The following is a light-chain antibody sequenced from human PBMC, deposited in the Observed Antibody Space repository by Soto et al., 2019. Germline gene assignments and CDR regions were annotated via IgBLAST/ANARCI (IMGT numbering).Light chain of an antibody. Sequence: EIVITQAPSTLSVSPGESATLSCRASQSVSSRLAWYQQKRGQAPRLLIYGASIRAIGVPDRFSGSGSGTDFTFTISSLQSEDSATYYCQQYFRWPPWTFGQGTKVDIK. CDR3: QQYFRWPPWT. CDR2: GAS. J-gene: IGKJ1*01. V-gene: IGKV3-15*01. CDR1: QSVSSR.